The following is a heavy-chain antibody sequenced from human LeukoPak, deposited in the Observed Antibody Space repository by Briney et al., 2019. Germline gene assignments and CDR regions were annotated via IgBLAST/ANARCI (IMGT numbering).Heavy chain of an antibody. J-gene: IGHJ4*02. Sequence: PSETLSLTCAVYGGSFSGYYWSWIRQPPGKGLEWIGEINHSGSTNYNPSLKSRVTISVDTSKNQFSLKLSSVTAADTAVYYCARDLGEWYSSSWPSDYWGQGTLVTVSS. V-gene: IGHV4-34*01. CDR2: INHSGST. D-gene: IGHD6-13*01. CDR3: ARDLGEWYSSSWPSDY. CDR1: GGSFSGYY.